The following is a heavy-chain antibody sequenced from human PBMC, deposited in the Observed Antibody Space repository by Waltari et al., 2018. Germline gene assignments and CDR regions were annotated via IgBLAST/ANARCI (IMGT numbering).Heavy chain of an antibody. V-gene: IGHV3-21*01. CDR2: ISSSSSYI. CDR1: GFTFSSYS. D-gene: IGHD6-19*01. CDR3: AREVEQWLGHFDY. Sequence: EVQLVESGGGLVKPGGSLRLSCAASGFTFSSYSMNWVRQAPGKGLEWVSSISSSSSYIYYADSVKGRFTISRDNAKNSLYLQMNSLRAEDTAVYYCAREVEQWLGHFDYWGQGTLVTVSS. J-gene: IGHJ4*02.